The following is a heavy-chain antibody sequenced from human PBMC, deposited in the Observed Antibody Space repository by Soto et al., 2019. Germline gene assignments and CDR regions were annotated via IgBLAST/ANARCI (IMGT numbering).Heavy chain of an antibody. J-gene: IGHJ5*02. CDR1: GYPFTAYA. CDR3: ARDQTQGQWLPHGDWFDP. CDR2: INAGNGNT. Sequence: DSLKVSCKASGYPFTAYAMHWVRQAPGQRLEWLGWINAGNGNTKYSQRFQGRVTITRDTSASTVYMELSSLRSEDTAVYYCARDQTQGQWLPHGDWFDPRGQGTLVTVSA. D-gene: IGHD6-19*01. V-gene: IGHV1-3*01.